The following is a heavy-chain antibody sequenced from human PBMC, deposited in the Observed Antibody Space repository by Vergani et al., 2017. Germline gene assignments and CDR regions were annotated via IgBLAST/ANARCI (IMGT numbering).Heavy chain of an antibody. Sequence: QLQLQESGPGLVKPSATLSLTCSVSGASIRSSNYYWGWIRQPPGKGLEWIASVYYSGSTYYNPSLKRRVAISVDTSKNQFYLKLSSVTAADTAVYFCARHSTVEWLVKLGWIDPWGQGILVTVSS. V-gene: IGHV4-39*01. CDR2: VYYSGST. J-gene: IGHJ5*02. CDR3: ARHSTVEWLVKLGWIDP. CDR1: GASIRSSNYY. D-gene: IGHD6-19*01.